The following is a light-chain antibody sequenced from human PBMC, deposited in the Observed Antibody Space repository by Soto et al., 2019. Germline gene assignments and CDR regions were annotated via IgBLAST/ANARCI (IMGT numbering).Light chain of an antibody. Sequence: DIQMTPYPSSLSASVGDRVTITCRASQSISSYLNWYQQKPGKAPKLLIYAASSLQSGVPSRFSGSGSGTDFTLTISSLQPEDFATYYCQQSYSTPWTFGQGTKVDIK. CDR2: AAS. J-gene: IGKJ1*01. CDR1: QSISSY. V-gene: IGKV1-39*01. CDR3: QQSYSTPWT.